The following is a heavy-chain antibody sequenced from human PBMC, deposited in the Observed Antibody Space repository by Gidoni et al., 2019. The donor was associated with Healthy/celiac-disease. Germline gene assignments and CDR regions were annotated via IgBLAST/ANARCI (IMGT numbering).Heavy chain of an antibody. CDR3: ARNRRGYSSSRYYYYGMDV. CDR2: INHSGST. Sequence: QVQLQQWGAGLLKPSETLSLTCAVYGGSFSGYYWSWIRQPPGKGLEWIGEINHSGSTNYNPSLKSRVTISVDTSKNQFSLKLSSVTAADTAVYYCARNRRGYSSSRYYYYGMDVWGQGTTVTVSS. V-gene: IGHV4-34*01. CDR1: GGSFSGYY. J-gene: IGHJ6*02. D-gene: IGHD6-6*01.